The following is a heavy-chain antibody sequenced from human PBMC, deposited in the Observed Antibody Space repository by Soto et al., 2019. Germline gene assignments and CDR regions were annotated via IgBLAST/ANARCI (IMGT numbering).Heavy chain of an antibody. CDR2: MNPNSGNT. D-gene: IGHD6-13*01. J-gene: IGHJ5*02. Sequence: ASVKVSCKVSGYTLTELSMHWVRQATGQGLEWMGWMNPNSGNTGYAQKFQGRVTMTRNTSISTAYMELSSLRSEDTAVYYCASGYSSSWYGTFDPWGQGTLVTVSS. CDR1: GYTLTELS. CDR3: ASGYSSSWYGTFDP. V-gene: IGHV1-8*01.